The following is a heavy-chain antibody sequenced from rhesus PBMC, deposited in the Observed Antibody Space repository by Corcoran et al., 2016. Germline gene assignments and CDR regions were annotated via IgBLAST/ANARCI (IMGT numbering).Heavy chain of an antibody. J-gene: IGHJ4*01. Sequence: QLQLQESGPGLVKPSETLSLTCAVSGGSISSNYWSWIRQPPGKGLEWIGRISRSGGSTDYNPSLKSRVTLSVDTSKNQLSMMLSSVTAADTSVYYCASQIYDSGYCGYYFDYWGQGVLVTVSS. CDR1: GGSISSNY. D-gene: IGHD3-28*01. CDR2: ISRSGGST. V-gene: IGHV4-173*01. CDR3: ASQIYDSGYCGYYFDY.